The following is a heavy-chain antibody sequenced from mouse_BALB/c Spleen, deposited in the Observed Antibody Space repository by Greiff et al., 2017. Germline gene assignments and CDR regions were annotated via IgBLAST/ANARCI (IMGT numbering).Heavy chain of an antibody. CDR3: ARLGGYYWFAY. V-gene: IGHV5-6*01. CDR2: ISSGGSYT. D-gene: IGHD2-3*01. CDR1: GFTFSSYG. Sequence: EVKLVESGGDLVKPGGSLKLSCAASGFTFSSYGMSWVRQTPDKRLEWVATISSGGSYTYYPDSVKGRFTISRDNAKNTLYLQMSSLKSEDTAMYYCARLGGYYWFAYWGQGTLVTVSA. J-gene: IGHJ3*01.